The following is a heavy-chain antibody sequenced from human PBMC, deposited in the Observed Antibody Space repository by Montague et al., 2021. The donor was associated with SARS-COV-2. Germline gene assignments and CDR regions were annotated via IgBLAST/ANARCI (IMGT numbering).Heavy chain of an antibody. D-gene: IGHD1-26*01. Sequence: SETLSLTCTVSGGSVSSDYWWTWVRQPPGKVLEWVCELYHSGTTXYNSRLQRRATISVNKSRHYFSLNLTSVTAADTAVYYCALPLGGAWLDPWGQGILVTVSS. CDR1: GGSVSSDYW. V-gene: IGHV4-4*02. CDR2: LYHSGTT. J-gene: IGHJ5*02. CDR3: ALPLGGAWLDP.